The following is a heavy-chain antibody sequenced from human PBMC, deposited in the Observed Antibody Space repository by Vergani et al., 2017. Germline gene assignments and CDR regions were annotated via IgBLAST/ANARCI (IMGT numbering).Heavy chain of an antibody. CDR1: GYSFSSYD. V-gene: IGHV1-8*01. Sequence: QVQLVQSGAEVKKPGASVKVSCRASGYSFSSYDISCVRQATGQGLEWMGWMNPNSGTTGYAQKFQGRVTMTRNTSINTAYMELSRLSFEDAAVYYCARGRRTLVRWYYYYMDVGGKGTTVTVAS. D-gene: IGHD6-6*01. J-gene: IGHJ6*03. CDR2: MNPNSGTT. CDR3: ARGRRTLVRWYYYYMDV.